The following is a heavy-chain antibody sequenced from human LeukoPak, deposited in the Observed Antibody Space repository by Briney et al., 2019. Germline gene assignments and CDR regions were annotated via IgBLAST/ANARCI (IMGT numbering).Heavy chain of an antibody. Sequence: GGSLRLSCAASGVILRSYAMHWVRQAPGKGLIWVAVISQDGNNKYYTDSVKGRFTISRDNSKNTVYLQMNSLRAEDTAVCYCAKASHFDYWGQGTLVTVSS. CDR2: ISQDGNNK. CDR3: AKASHFDY. V-gene: IGHV3-30*04. J-gene: IGHJ4*02. CDR1: GVILRSYA.